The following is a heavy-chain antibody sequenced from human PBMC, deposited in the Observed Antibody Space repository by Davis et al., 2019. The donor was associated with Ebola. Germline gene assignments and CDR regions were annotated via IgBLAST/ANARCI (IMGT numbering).Heavy chain of an antibody. V-gene: IGHV4-34*01. J-gene: IGHJ4*02. CDR2: INPRGKA. CDR3: ASPYQIRGGDYFDC. Sequence: PSETLSLTCAVDGGSLSDYFWGWIRQSPGKGLEWIGEINPRGKAKYNPSLKSRATLSIDTSRKQISLKMTYLTAADTAVYYCASPYQIRGGDYFDCWGQGTLVTVSS. D-gene: IGHD2-2*01. CDR1: GGSLSDYF.